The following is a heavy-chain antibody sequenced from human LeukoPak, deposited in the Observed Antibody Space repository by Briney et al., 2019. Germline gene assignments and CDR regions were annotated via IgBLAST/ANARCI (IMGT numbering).Heavy chain of an antibody. D-gene: IGHD6-19*01. Sequence: GGSLRLSCSASGFTFNKYWMSWIRQLPGQGLEWVANVNQDGSQKYYVDSVKGRFTNSRDNARNLLYLQMNSRRDEDTAVYYCVRDVSSGWAFDYWGHGTLVTVSS. V-gene: IGHV3-7*01. CDR2: VNQDGSQK. CDR3: VRDVSSGWAFDY. CDR1: GFTFNKYW. J-gene: IGHJ4*01.